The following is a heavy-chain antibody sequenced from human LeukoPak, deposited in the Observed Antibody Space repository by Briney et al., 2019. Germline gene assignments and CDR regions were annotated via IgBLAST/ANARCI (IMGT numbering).Heavy chain of an antibody. CDR1: GFTFSSYA. Sequence: GRSLRLSCAASGFTFSSYAMHWVRQAPGEGLEWVAVISYDGSNKYYADSVKGRFTISRDNSKNTLYLQMNSLRAEDTAVYYCARDWQQLAFDYWGQGTLVTVSS. D-gene: IGHD6-13*01. J-gene: IGHJ4*02. CDR2: ISYDGSNK. CDR3: ARDWQQLAFDY. V-gene: IGHV3-30*04.